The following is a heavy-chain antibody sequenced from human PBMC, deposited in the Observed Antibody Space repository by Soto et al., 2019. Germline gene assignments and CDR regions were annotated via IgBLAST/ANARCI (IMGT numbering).Heavy chain of an antibody. D-gene: IGHD1-1*01. CDR2: INHSGST. CDR3: AGGNGWFDP. V-gene: IGHV4-34*01. J-gene: IGHJ5*02. Sequence: QVQLQQWGAGLLKPSETLSLTCAVYGGSFSGYYWSWIRQPPGKGLEWIGEINHSGSTNYNPSLKGRVTIAVDPSKNQFSLKLGSVTAADTAVYYCAGGNGWFDPWGQGTLVTVSS. CDR1: GGSFSGYY.